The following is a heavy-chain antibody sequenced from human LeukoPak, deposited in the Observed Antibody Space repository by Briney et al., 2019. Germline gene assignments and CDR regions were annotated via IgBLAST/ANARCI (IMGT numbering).Heavy chain of an antibody. CDR1: TGSISSDGYF. Sequence: KPSQTLSLTCTVSTGSISSDGYFCSWIRQLPGKGLEWIGYIHYSGSTYYYPSLKSRVSMSVDRSKNQFSLKLTSLTSTDTAVYYCARDGETSMGGGTFDIWGQGTMVTVSS. D-gene: IGHD3-10*01. V-gene: IGHV4-31*03. CDR3: ARDGETSMGGGTFDI. J-gene: IGHJ3*02. CDR2: IHYSGST.